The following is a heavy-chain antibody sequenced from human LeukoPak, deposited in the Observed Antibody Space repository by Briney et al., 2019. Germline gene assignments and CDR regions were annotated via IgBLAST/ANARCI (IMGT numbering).Heavy chain of an antibody. CDR3: GRGGNIVVVPAVPRDF. V-gene: IGHV3-30-3*01. D-gene: IGHD2-2*01. J-gene: IGHJ4*02. Sequence: GGSLRLPCAASGFTFSSYAMHWVRQAPGKGLEWVAVISYDGSNKYYADSVKGRFTISRDNSKNTLHLQMNSLRAEDTAVYYCGRGGNIVVVPAVPRDFWGQGTLVPVPS. CDR1: GFTFSSYA. CDR2: ISYDGSNK.